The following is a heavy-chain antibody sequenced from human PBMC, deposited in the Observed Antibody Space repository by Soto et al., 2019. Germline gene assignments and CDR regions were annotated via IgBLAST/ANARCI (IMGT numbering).Heavy chain of an antibody. V-gene: IGHV3-53*01. CDR3: ARADSSGYHRYYFDY. J-gene: IGHJ4*02. D-gene: IGHD3-22*01. CDR2: IYSGGST. Sequence: PGGSLRLSCAASGFTVSSNYMSWVRQAPGKGLEWVSVIYSGGSTYYADSVKGRFTISRDNSKNTLYLQMNSLRAEDTAVYYCARADSSGYHRYYFDYWGQGTLVTVSS. CDR1: GFTVSSNY.